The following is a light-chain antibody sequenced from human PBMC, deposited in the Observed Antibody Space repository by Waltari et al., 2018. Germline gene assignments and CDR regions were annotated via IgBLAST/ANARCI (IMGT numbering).Light chain of an antibody. CDR3: NSRDSSGNHLV. CDR1: SLRSYY. CDR2: GKN. Sequence: SSELTQDPAVSGALGQTVRITCHVDSLRSYYASWYQQKPGQAPVLVIYGKNNRPSGIPDRFSGSSSGNTASLTITGAQAEDEADYYCNSRDSSGNHLVFGGGTKLTVL. V-gene: IGLV3-19*01. J-gene: IGLJ2*01.